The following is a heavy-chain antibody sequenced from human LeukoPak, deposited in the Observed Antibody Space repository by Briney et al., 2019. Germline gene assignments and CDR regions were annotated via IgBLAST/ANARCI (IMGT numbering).Heavy chain of an antibody. V-gene: IGHV3-30-3*01. CDR1: GFTFTTYA. D-gene: IGHD4-11*01. J-gene: IGHJ4*02. CDR3: ARDVGRDTITTEIEY. Sequence: GGSLRLSCATSGFTFTTYAMQWVRQAPGKGLEWEAVISSDGNKKNHADSVKGRFTISKDSSKNTLYLQMNTLRAEDTALYYCARDVGRDTITTEIEYWGQGTLVTVSS. CDR2: ISSDGNKK.